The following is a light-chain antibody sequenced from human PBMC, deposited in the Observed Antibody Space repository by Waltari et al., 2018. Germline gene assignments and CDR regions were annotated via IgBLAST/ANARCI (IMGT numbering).Light chain of an antibody. CDR2: GAS. V-gene: IGKV3-20*01. CDR1: QSLGKNY. J-gene: IGKJ2*01. CDR3: QQYASSVLYT. Sequence: IVLTQSPGTLSLSPGDRASLSYKASQSLGKNYLAWYQHKPGQAPRLLIYGASSRAAGIPDRFSGSGSGTDFTLTISRLEPEDFAVYYCQQYASSVLYTFGQGTKLEIK.